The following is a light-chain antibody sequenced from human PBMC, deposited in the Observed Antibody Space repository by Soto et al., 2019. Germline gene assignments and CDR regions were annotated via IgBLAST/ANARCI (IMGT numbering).Light chain of an antibody. Sequence: QLVLTQSPSASASLGASVKLTCTLSSGHSSYAIAWHQQQPEKGPRYLMKLNSDGSHSKGDGIPDRFSGASSGAERYLTIPSLQSEDEADQYCQTGGTGIVVVGGGTKLTVL. V-gene: IGLV4-69*01. CDR3: QTGGTGIVV. CDR1: SGHSSYA. CDR2: LNSDGSH. J-gene: IGLJ2*01.